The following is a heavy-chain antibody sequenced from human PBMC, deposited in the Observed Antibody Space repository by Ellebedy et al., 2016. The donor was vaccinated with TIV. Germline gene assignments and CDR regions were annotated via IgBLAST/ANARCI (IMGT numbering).Heavy chain of an antibody. Sequence: GESLKISCAASGFTFSSYWMSWVRQAPGKGLEWVANIKQDGSEKYYVDSVKGRFTISRDNAKNSLYLQMNSLRAEDTAVYYCARDQLVATSYYFDYWGQGTLVTVSS. J-gene: IGHJ4*02. CDR1: GFTFSSYW. V-gene: IGHV3-7*03. D-gene: IGHD5-12*01. CDR3: ARDQLVATSYYFDY. CDR2: IKQDGSEK.